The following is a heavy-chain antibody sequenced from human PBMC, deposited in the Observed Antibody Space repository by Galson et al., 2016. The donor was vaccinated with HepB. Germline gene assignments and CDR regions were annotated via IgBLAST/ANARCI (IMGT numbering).Heavy chain of an antibody. CDR3: ARRPSGAYYALYYFDC. CDR2: IYYSGSP. D-gene: IGHD3-22*01. V-gene: IGHV4-30-4*01. CDR1: VSSSDHY. Sequence: VSSSDHYWSWIRQPPGKGLEWIGYIYYSGSPYYNPSLKSRVTISVDASKIQFSLNLTSVTAADTAVYYCARRPSGAYYALYYFDCWGQGTLVTVSS. J-gene: IGHJ4*02.